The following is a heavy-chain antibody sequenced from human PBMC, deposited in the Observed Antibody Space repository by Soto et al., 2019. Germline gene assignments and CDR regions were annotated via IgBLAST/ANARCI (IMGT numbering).Heavy chain of an antibody. J-gene: IGHJ5*02. CDR2: IYYSGST. CDR3: ARAGIAAAGNWFDP. D-gene: IGHD6-13*01. Sequence: PSETLSLTCTVSGGSISSSSYYWGWIRQPPGKGLEWIGYIYYSGSTNYNPSLKSRVTISVDTSKNQFSLKLSSVTAADTAVYYCARAGIAAAGNWFDPWGQGTLVTVSS. CDR1: GGSISSSSYY. V-gene: IGHV4-61*05.